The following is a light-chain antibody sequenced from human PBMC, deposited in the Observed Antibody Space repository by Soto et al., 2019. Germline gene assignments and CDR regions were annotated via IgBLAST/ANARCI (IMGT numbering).Light chain of an antibody. J-gene: IGKJ1*01. CDR2: AAS. V-gene: IGKV1-39*01. CDR1: QSISSY. Sequence: DIQMTQSPSSLSASVGDRVTITCRASQSISSYLNWNQQKPGKAPKVLIYAASSLQSGVPSRFSGIGSGTDFTLSISSLQPEDFATYYCQQSYRTPRTFGQGTKVDIK. CDR3: QQSYRTPRT.